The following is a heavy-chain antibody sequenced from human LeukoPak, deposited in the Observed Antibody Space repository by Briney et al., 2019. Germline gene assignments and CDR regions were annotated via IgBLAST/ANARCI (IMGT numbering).Heavy chain of an antibody. J-gene: IGHJ3*02. Sequence: SVKVSCKASGYTFTSYYMHWVRQAPGQGLEWMGRIIPILGIANYAQKFQGRVTITADKSTSTAYMELSSLRSEDTAVYYCARDRNGDSNAFDIWGQGTMVTVSS. V-gene: IGHV1-69*04. CDR3: ARDRNGDSNAFDI. CDR2: IIPILGIA. D-gene: IGHD4-17*01. CDR1: GYTFTSYY.